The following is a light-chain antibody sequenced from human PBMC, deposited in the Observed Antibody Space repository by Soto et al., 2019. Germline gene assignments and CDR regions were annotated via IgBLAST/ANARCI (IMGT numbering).Light chain of an antibody. CDR3: QQYDDWLRLT. CDR1: QSVNIY. Sequence: EIALTQSPGTLSLSPGERATLSGRASQSVNIYLAWYQQKPGQAPRLLIFGASSRATGIPARCSGSGSGTEFNLTISSLQSEDFAVYFCQQYDDWLRLTFGGGTKVDI. V-gene: IGKV3D-15*01. J-gene: IGKJ4*01. CDR2: GAS.